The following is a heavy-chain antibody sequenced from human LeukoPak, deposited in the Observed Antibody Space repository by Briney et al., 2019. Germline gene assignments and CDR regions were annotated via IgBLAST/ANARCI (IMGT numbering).Heavy chain of an antibody. CDR1: GFTFSSCW. CDR3: ARDPYSSGWPSYYYYGMDV. V-gene: IGHV3-7*01. CDR2: IKQDGSEK. Sequence: PGGSLRLSCAASGFTFSSCWMSWVRQAPGKGLEWVANIKQDGSEKYYVDSVKGRFTISRDNAKNSLYLQMNSLRAEDTAVYYCARDPYSSGWPSYYYYGMDVWGQGTTVTVSS. J-gene: IGHJ6*02. D-gene: IGHD6-19*01.